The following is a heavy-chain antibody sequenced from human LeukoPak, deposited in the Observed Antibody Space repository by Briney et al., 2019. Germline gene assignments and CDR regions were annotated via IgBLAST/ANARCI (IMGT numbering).Heavy chain of an antibody. CDR3: AMVSSGSGSYSWFDP. J-gene: IGHJ5*02. V-gene: IGHV4-31*03. Sequence: PSETLSLTCTVSGGSISSGAYYWNWIRQHPGKGLEWIGYIYYSGSTYYNPSLKSRVTISVDTSKNQFSLKLNSVTAADTAVYYCAMVSSGSGSYSWFDPWGQGTLVTVSS. CDR2: IYYSGST. D-gene: IGHD3-10*01. CDR1: GGSISSGAYY.